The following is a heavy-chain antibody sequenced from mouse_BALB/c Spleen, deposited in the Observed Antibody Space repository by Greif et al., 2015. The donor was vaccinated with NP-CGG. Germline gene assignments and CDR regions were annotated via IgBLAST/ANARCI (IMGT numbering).Heavy chain of an antibody. J-gene: IGHJ1*01. CDR3: AREITTVKRYFDV. V-gene: IGHV1-82*01. Sequence: VQLQQSGPELVKPGASVKISCKASGYAFSSSWMNWVKQRPGQGLEWTGRIYPGDGDTNYNGKFKGKATLTADKSSSTAYMQLSSLTSVYSAVHFCAREITTVKRYFDVWGAGTTVTVSS. CDR2: IYPGDGDT. CDR1: GYAFSSSW. D-gene: IGHD1-1*01.